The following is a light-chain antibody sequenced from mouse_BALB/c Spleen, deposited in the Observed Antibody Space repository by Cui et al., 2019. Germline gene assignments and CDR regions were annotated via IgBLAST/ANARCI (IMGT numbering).Light chain of an antibody. CDR1: QDISNY. J-gene: IGKJ1*01. CDR3: QQGNTLPPT. Sequence: DIQITQTTSSLSSSLGDRVTISCRASQDISNYLNWYQQKPEGTVKLLIYYPTRLQSGVPSRFSGSGSGTDYSLSISNLEHEDIATYFCQQGNTLPPTFGGGTKLEIK. CDR2: YPT. V-gene: IGKV10-96*01.